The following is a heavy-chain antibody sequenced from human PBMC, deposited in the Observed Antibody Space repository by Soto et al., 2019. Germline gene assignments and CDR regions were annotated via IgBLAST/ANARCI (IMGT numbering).Heavy chain of an antibody. J-gene: IGHJ5*02. CDR1: GGSFSGYY. D-gene: IGHD6-13*01. CDR3: ARGSSSWYNWFDP. Sequence: SETLSLTCAVYGGSFSGYYWSWIRQPPGKGLEWIGEINHSGSTNYNPSLKSRVTISVDTSKNQFSLKLSFVTAADTAVYYCARGSSSWYNWFDPWGQGTLVTVSS. V-gene: IGHV4-34*01. CDR2: INHSGST.